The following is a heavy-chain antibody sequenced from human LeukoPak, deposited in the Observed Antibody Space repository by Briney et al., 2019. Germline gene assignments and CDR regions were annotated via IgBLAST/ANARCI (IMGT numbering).Heavy chain of an antibody. CDR2: INHSGST. CDR1: GGSFSGYY. Sequence: PSETLSLTCAVYGGSFSGYYWSWIRQPPGKGLEWIGEINHSGSTNYNPSLKSRVAISVDTAKSQFSLRLNSMTAADTAIYYCARGRNDNGGMFFDSWAQGNLVTVSS. J-gene: IGHJ4*02. V-gene: IGHV4-34*01. CDR3: ARGRNDNGGMFFDS. D-gene: IGHD4-23*01.